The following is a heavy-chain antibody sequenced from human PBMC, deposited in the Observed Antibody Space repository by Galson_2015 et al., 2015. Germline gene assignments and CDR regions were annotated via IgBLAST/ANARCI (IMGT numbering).Heavy chain of an antibody. CDR1: GGTFSSYA. J-gene: IGHJ4*02. CDR3: AREYCSGGSCYSTPLLDY. Sequence: SVKVSCKASGGTFSSYAISWVRQAPGQGLEWMGGIIPIFGTANYAQKFQGRVTITADESTSTAYMELSSLRSEDTAVYYCAREYCSGGSCYSTPLLDYWGQGTLVTVSS. CDR2: IIPIFGTA. V-gene: IGHV1-69*13. D-gene: IGHD2-15*01.